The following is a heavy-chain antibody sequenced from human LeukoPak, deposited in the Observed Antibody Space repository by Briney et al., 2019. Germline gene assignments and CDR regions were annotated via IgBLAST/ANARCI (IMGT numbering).Heavy chain of an antibody. D-gene: IGHD1-26*01. J-gene: IGHJ5*02. V-gene: IGHV1-69*13. Sequence: VKVSCKASGGTFSSYAISWVRQAPGQGLEWMGGIIPIFGTANYAQKFQGRVTITADESTSTAYMELSSLRSEGTAVYYCARDSNSGSYWWFDPWGQGTLVTVSS. CDR2: IIPIFGTA. CDR1: GGTFSSYA. CDR3: ARDSNSGSYWWFDP.